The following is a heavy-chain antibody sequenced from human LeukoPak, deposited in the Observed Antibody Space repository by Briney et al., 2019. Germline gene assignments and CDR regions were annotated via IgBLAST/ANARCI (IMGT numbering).Heavy chain of an antibody. J-gene: IGHJ4*02. D-gene: IGHD3-9*01. CDR1: GYTFTDYY. CDR3: ARDRAPYYNILTGYPDQ. CDR2: IYPNSGAT. V-gene: IGHV1-2*02. Sequence: ASVKVSCKASGYTFTDYYMHWVRQATGQGLEWMGWIYPNSGATNFAQKFQGRVTMTRDTSITTAYMELTKLRSDDTAVYYCARDRAPYYNILTGYPDQWGQGTLVIVSS.